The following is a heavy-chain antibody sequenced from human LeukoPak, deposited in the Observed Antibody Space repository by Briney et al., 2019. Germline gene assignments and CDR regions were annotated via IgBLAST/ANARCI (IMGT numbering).Heavy chain of an antibody. V-gene: IGHV3-21*01. CDR2: ISGGSTFI. CDR3: ARMNYDTSGHEKGFDP. D-gene: IGHD3-22*01. Sequence: PGGSLRLFCAASGFSFSSYYMNWVRQAPGKGLEWVSSISGGSTFINYEDSVKGRFTISRDNAENSLYLQMNSLRAEDSAVYYCARMNYDTSGHEKGFDPWGQGTLVIVSS. J-gene: IGHJ5*02. CDR1: GFSFSSYY.